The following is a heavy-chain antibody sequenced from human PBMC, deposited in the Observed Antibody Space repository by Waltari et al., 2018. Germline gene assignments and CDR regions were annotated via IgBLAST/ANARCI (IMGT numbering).Heavy chain of an antibody. J-gene: IGHJ5*02. Sequence: QLQLQESGPGLVKPSETLSLPCTVSGGSISSRSYYWGWIRQSPGKGLEWVGSIYYSGSTYYNPTLKSRVTISGDTSKNQFSLKLSSVTAADTAVYYCARHWKKSGYRFDPWGQGTLVTVSS. V-gene: IGHV4-39*01. CDR2: IYYSGST. CDR3: ARHWKKSGYRFDP. CDR1: GGSISSRSYY. D-gene: IGHD5-12*01.